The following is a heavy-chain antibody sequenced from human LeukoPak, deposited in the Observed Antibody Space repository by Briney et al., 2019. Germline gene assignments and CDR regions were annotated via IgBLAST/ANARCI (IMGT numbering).Heavy chain of an antibody. CDR2: INPSGGST. V-gene: IGHV1-46*01. D-gene: IGHD3-9*01. J-gene: IGHJ5*02. CDR1: GFTFTSYY. CDR3: ASYSPYYENRTGYYNIWFEP. Sequence: ASVKVSCKASGFTFTSYYMHWVRQDPGQGLEWMGIINPSGGSTSYAEYFQGRFTITRDTSTTTVYLQLSSLRTEDTAVYYCASYSPYYENRTGYYNIWFEPWGKGPGVTVS.